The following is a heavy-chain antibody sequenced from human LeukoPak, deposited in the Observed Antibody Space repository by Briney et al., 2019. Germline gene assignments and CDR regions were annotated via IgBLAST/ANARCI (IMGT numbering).Heavy chain of an antibody. CDR3: ARRVVALNDAFDV. V-gene: IGHV5-51*01. Sequence: GESLQISCTGSGYSFTNYWIGWVRQMPGKGLEWMGNIYAGDSTTRYSPSFQGQVTISADKSISTAYLQWSSLKASDTAMYFCARRVVALNDAFDVWGQGTMVTVSS. J-gene: IGHJ3*01. D-gene: IGHD2-15*01. CDR1: GYSFTNYW. CDR2: IYAGDSTT.